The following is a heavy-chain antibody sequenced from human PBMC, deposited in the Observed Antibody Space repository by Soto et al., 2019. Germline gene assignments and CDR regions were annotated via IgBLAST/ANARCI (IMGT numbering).Heavy chain of an antibody. Sequence: EVQLVESGGGLVQPGGSLRLSCAASGFTFSSYNMNWVRQAPGKGLEWVSYISSSSSTIYYAYSVKGRFTISRDNAKDSLYLQMNSLRDEDTAVYYCARDDYASGSYYWAYWGQGTLVAVSS. J-gene: IGHJ4*02. D-gene: IGHD3-10*01. V-gene: IGHV3-48*02. CDR3: ARDDYASGSYYWAY. CDR1: GFTFSSYN. CDR2: ISSSSSTI.